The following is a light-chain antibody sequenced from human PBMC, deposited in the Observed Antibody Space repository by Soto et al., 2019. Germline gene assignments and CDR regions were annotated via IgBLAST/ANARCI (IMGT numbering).Light chain of an antibody. CDR2: GDN. J-gene: IGLJ6*01. CDR1: SSNIGAGYD. CDR3: TSYTPTGALV. V-gene: IGLV1-40*01. Sequence: QSVLTQPPSVSGAPGQRVTISCTGSSSNIGAGYDVHWYQQLPGTAPKLLIYGDNNRPSGVPDRFSGSKSGTSASLAITGLQAEDEADYYCTSYTPTGALVFGSGTKVTVL.